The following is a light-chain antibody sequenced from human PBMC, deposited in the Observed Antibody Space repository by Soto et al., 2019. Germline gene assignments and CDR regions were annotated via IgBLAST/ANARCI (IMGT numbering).Light chain of an antibody. CDR1: QSVSSY. V-gene: IGKV3-11*01. CDR2: ETS. Sequence: EIVLTQSPATLSLSPGERATLSCSASQSVSSYLAWYQQKPGQAPRLLIYETSNRATGIPARFSGSGSGTDFTLPVSSLQPEDFAVYYFQQRSNWPLTFGGGNKVEI. J-gene: IGKJ4*01. CDR3: QQRSNWPLT.